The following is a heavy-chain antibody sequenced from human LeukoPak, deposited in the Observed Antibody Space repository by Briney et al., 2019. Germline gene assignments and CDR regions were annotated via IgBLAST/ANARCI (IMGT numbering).Heavy chain of an antibody. V-gene: IGHV3-30-3*01. CDR2: ILYDGSSQ. D-gene: IGHD1-26*01. Sequence: GGSLRLSCAASGFTFSSSAMHWVRQAPGKGLEWVALILYDGSSQYYADSVKGRFTISRDNPKKTVYLQMNSLRAEDTVVYYCARDRGYYTDYWGEGTPVSVSS. J-gene: IGHJ4*02. CDR3: ARDRGYYTDY. CDR1: GFTFSSSA.